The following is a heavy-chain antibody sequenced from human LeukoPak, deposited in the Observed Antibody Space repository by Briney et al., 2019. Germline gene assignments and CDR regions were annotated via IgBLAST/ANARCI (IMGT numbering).Heavy chain of an antibody. CDR3: ASGTVGNYAFDY. J-gene: IGHJ4*02. Sequence: GGSLRLSCAASGLTFSRYNMNWVRQAPGKGLEWVSSIGTSSNNIYYTDSVKGRFTISRDNAKNSLYLQVDSLRVEDTAVYFCASGTVGNYAFDYWGQGTLVTVSS. D-gene: IGHD1-7*01. CDR2: IGTSSNNI. V-gene: IGHV3-21*01. CDR1: GLTFSRYN.